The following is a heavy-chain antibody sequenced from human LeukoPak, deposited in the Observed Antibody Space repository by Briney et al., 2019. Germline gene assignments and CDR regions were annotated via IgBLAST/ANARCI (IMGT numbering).Heavy chain of an antibody. V-gene: IGHV3-23*01. D-gene: IGHD3-9*01. Sequence: PGGSLRLSCAASGFTFSGHAMHWVRQAPGKGLEWVSLISGSGGRTDYADSVTGRFTISRDNSKNTLYLQMNSLKAEDTAVYYCAKHVRTNVWFFDSWGQGTLVTVSS. CDR2: ISGSGGRT. CDR1: GFTFSGHA. CDR3: AKHVRTNVWFFDS. J-gene: IGHJ4*02.